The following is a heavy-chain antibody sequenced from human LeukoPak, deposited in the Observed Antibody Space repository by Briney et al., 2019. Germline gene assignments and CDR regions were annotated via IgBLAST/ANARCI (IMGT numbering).Heavy chain of an antibody. CDR1: GFTFSSYA. CDR3: GALESSGSASAPTQAE. CDR2: ISYDGSNK. Sequence: PGGSLRLSCAASGFTFSSYAMHWVRQAPGKGLEWVAVISYDGSNKYYADSVKGRFTISRDNSKNTLYLQMNSLRAEDTAVYYCGALESSGSASAPTQAE. D-gene: IGHD3-3*01. J-gene: IGHJ1*01. V-gene: IGHV3-30-3*01.